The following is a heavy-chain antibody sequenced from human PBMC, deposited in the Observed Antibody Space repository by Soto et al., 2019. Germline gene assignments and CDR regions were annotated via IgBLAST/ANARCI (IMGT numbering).Heavy chain of an antibody. J-gene: IGHJ5*02. Sequence: EVQLLDSGGGLVQPGGSLRLSCVASGFSFSSYAMSWVRQAPGQGLEWVSAISGGGGHTYYADSVKGRFTISRDNSKNSVCLQMNSLRDEDTAVYYCARGSGVTLGWFDPWGQGTLVTVSS. D-gene: IGHD1-26*01. CDR1: GFSFSSYA. CDR2: ISGGGGHT. CDR3: ARGSGVTLGWFDP. V-gene: IGHV3-23*01.